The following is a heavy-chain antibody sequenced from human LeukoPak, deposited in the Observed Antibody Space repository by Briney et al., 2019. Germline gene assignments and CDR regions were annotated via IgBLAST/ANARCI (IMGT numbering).Heavy chain of an antibody. V-gene: IGHV3-23*01. Sequence: GGSLRLSCAASGFTFSSYAMSWVRQAPGKGLEWVSAISGSGGSTYYADSVKGRFTISRDNSKNTLYLQMNSLRAEDTAVYYCAKAGDCSSTSCYTPYDYYYYMDVWGKGTTVTVSS. D-gene: IGHD2-2*02. CDR1: GFTFSSYA. J-gene: IGHJ6*03. CDR2: ISGSGGST. CDR3: AKAGDCSSTSCYTPYDYYYYMDV.